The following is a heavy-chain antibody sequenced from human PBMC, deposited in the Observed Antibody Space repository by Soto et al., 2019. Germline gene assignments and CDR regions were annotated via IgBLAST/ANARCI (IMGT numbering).Heavy chain of an antibody. D-gene: IGHD3-9*01. J-gene: IGHJ4*02. V-gene: IGHV1-69*13. CDR3: ARDFDYSHQFDY. Sequence: GASVKVSCKASGGTFSSYAISWVRQAPGQGLEWMGGIIPIFGTANYAQKFQGRVTITADESTSTAYMELSSLRSEDTAVYYCARDFDYSHQFDYWGQGTLVTVSS. CDR1: GGTFSSYA. CDR2: IIPIFGTA.